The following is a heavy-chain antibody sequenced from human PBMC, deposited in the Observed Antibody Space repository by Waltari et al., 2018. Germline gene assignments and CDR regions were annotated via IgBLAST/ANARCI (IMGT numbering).Heavy chain of an antibody. CDR2: VDPEDGET. Sequence: EVQLVQSGAEVKKPGATVKISCKAYGYTLTDYYMHWVKEAPGKGLEWMGRVDPEDGETIYAEQFQGRVTITADTSTDTAYMELSSLSSEDTAVYYCATEATADYWGQGTLVTVSS. V-gene: IGHV1-69-2*01. CDR1: GYTLTDYY. CDR3: ATEATADY. D-gene: IGHD5-18*01. J-gene: IGHJ4*02.